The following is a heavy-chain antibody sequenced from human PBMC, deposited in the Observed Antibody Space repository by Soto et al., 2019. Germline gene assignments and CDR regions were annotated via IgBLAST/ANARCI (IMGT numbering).Heavy chain of an antibody. CDR1: GFTFDDYG. CDR3: AKYSGDYGAPGYYFDY. CDR2: INWNGGSI. Sequence: GGSLRLSCTASGFTFDDYGMSWVRQVPGKGLEWVSGINWNGGSIGYADSVKGRFTISRDNAKNSLYLQMNSLRAEDTALYYCAKYSGDYGAPGYYFDYWGQGTLVTVSS. V-gene: IGHV3-20*04. D-gene: IGHD1-26*01. J-gene: IGHJ4*02.